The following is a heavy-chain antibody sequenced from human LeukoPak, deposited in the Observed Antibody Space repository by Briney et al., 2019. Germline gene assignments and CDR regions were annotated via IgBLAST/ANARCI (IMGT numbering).Heavy chain of an antibody. Sequence: GASVKVSCKASGYTFTSYYMHWVRQAPGQGLEWMGIINPSGGSTSYAQKFQGRVTMTRDTSTSTVYMELSSLRSEDTAVYYCAGGLQARFLEWLMGMDVWGQGTTVTVSS. CDR2: INPSGGST. CDR3: AGGLQARFLEWLMGMDV. J-gene: IGHJ6*02. D-gene: IGHD3-3*01. CDR1: GYTFTSYY. V-gene: IGHV1-46*01.